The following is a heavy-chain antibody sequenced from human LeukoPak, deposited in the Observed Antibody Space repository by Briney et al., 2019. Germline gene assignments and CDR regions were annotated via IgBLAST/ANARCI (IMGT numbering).Heavy chain of an antibody. CDR3: ARGGTITMVRGPSGVYYYYGMDV. V-gene: IGHV1-2*02. Sequence: ASVKVSCKASGYTFTGYYMHWVRQAPGQGLEWMGWINPNSGGTNYAQKFQGRVTMTRDTSINTAYMELSRLRSDDTAVYYCARGGTITMVRGPSGVYYYYGMDVWGQGTTVTVSS. D-gene: IGHD3-10*01. CDR1: GYTFTGYY. J-gene: IGHJ6*02. CDR2: INPNSGGT.